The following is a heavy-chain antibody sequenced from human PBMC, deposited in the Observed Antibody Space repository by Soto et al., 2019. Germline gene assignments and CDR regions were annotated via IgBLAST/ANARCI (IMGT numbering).Heavy chain of an antibody. V-gene: IGHV3-48*01. CDR3: ARQGQYGDHDH. CDR1: GFTLSTYS. CDR2: DGAGGVI. Sequence: EVQLVESGGGLVQPGGSLTVSCVVSGFTLSTYSMNWVRQAPGKGLEWVSHDGAGGVILYADSVKGRFTASRDNAKNSLYLQMNILTAGDTAVYYCARQGQYGDHDHWGQGTLVTVSS. D-gene: IGHD4-17*01. J-gene: IGHJ4*02.